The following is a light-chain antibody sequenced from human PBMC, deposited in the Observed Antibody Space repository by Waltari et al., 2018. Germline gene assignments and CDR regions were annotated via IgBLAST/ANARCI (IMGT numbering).Light chain of an antibody. CDR2: KVS. Sequence: DIQMTQSPSTLSASVGDRVTITCRARQSVSPWLAWYQQKPGKAPKLLIYKVSVLQSGVPSRFRGSGSGSGTEFTLTITSLQPDDFAIYYCQHFNGFPWTFGQGTKVEIK. CDR3: QHFNGFPWT. V-gene: IGKV1-5*03. CDR1: QSVSPW. J-gene: IGKJ1*01.